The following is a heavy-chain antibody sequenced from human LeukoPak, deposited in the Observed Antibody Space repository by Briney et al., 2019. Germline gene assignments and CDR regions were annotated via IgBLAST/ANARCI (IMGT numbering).Heavy chain of an antibody. V-gene: IGHV4-39*07. Sequence: PSETLSLTCTVSGGSISSSSYYWGWIRQPPGKGLEWIGSIYYSGSTYYNPSLKSRVTISVDTSKNQFSLKLSSLTAADTAVYYCAREKGPYYYGSGRHTLDYWGQGTLVTVSS. CDR2: IYYSGST. CDR1: GGSISSSSYY. CDR3: AREKGPYYYGSGRHTLDY. D-gene: IGHD3-10*01. J-gene: IGHJ4*02.